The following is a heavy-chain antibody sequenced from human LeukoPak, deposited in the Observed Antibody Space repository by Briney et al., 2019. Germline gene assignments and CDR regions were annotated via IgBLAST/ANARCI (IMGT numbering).Heavy chain of an antibody. J-gene: IGHJ4*02. CDR3: ARGKGYWRDSSGQLDY. D-gene: IGHD3-22*01. Sequence: SETLSLTCTVSGGSISSYYWSWIRQPPGKGLEWIRYLYYSGSTNYNPSLKSRVTISVDTSKNQFSLKLSSVTAADTAVYYCARGKGYWRDSSGQLDYWGQGTLVTVSS. V-gene: IGHV4-59*01. CDR2: LYYSGST. CDR1: GGSISSYY.